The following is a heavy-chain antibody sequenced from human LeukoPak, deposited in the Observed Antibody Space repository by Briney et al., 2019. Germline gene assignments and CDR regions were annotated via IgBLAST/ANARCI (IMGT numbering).Heavy chain of an antibody. J-gene: IGHJ4*02. CDR2: IHYSGSA. CDR1: GGSVSSGSYY. D-gene: IGHD4-23*01. V-gene: IGHV4-61*01. Sequence: SETLSLICTVSGGSVSSGSYYWSWIRQPPGRGLEWIAYIHYSGSAAYNPSLKSRVTISRDMSTNQFSLKMTSVTAADTAVYFCARDMGAPDYGSYSVDYWGQGTLVTVSS. CDR3: ARDMGAPDYGSYSVDY.